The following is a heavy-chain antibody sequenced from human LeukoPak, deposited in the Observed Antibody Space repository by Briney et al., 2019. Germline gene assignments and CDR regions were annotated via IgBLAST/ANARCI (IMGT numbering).Heavy chain of an antibody. CDR2: IIPIFGTA. CDR3: ARDANRYSYGS. J-gene: IGHJ5*02. Sequence: SVKVSCKASVGTFTSYAISWVRQAPGQGLEWMGGIIPIFGTANYAQKFQGRVTITADESTSTAYMELSSLRSEDTAVYYCARDANRYSYGSWGQGTLVTVSS. D-gene: IGHD5-18*01. V-gene: IGHV1-69*13. CDR1: VGTFTSYA.